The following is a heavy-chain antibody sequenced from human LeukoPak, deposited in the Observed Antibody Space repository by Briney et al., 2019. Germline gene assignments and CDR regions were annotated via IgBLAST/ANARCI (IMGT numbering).Heavy chain of an antibody. CDR1: GLTFTRYS. V-gene: IGHV3-21*01. Sequence: GGSLRLSCAASGLTFTRYSMNWVRQAPGKGLEWVSYITTSGQVYYADSVKGRFSISRDNAKNSLYLQMDSLRAEDTAVYYCASIWSGSLDYWGQGTLVTVSS. CDR3: ASIWSGSLDY. J-gene: IGHJ4*02. CDR2: ITTSGQV. D-gene: IGHD3-3*01.